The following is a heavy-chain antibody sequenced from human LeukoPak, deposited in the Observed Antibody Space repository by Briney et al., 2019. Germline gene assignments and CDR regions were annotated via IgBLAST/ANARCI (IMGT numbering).Heavy chain of an antibody. D-gene: IGHD2-21*01. Sequence: PSETLSLTCTVSGGSISSYYWTWIRQPPGKGLEWIGEINDGGSTKYNPSLKSRVTISEDTSKNQFSLKLSSVTAAGTAVYYCARDSPRRYGMDVWGQGTTVTVSS. CDR3: ARDSPRRYGMDV. CDR1: GGSISSYY. CDR2: INDGGST. V-gene: IGHV4-34*01. J-gene: IGHJ6*02.